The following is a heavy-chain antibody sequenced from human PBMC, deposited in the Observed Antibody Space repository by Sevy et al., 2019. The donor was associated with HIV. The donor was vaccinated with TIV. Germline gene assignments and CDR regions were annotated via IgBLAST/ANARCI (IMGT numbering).Heavy chain of an antibody. D-gene: IGHD3-16*02. V-gene: IGHV3-21*01. CDR1: GFTFSSYS. Sequence: GGSLRLSCAASGFTFSSYSMNWVRQAPGKGLEWVSAISSSSSYIYYANSVKGRFTISRDNAKNSLYLQMNSRRAEDTAVYCCAREDYDYVWGSYLPGFFGGPQNYYYYYMDVWGKGTTVTVSS. CDR3: AREDYDYVWGSYLPGFFGGPQNYYYYYMDV. J-gene: IGHJ6*03. CDR2: ISSSSSYI.